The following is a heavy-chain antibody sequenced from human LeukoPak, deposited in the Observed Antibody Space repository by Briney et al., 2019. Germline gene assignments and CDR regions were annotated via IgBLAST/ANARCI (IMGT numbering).Heavy chain of an antibody. CDR2: IIPILGIA. CDR3: ARDVTYYYDSSGYAPGY. Sequence: VKVSCKASGGTFSSYAISWVRQAPGQGLEWMGRIIPILGIANYAQKFQGRVTITADKSTSTAYMELSSLRSEDTAVYYCARDVTYYYDSSGYAPGYWGQGTLVTVSS. CDR1: GGTFSSYA. D-gene: IGHD3-22*01. J-gene: IGHJ4*02. V-gene: IGHV1-69*10.